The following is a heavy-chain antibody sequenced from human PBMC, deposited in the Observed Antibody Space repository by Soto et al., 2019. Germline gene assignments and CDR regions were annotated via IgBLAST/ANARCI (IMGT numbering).Heavy chain of an antibody. CDR3: ARDVAAAGTGMDV. Sequence: KSSETLSLTCTVSGGSISSYYWSWIRQPPGKGLEWIGYIYYSGSTNCNPSLKSRVTISVDTSKNQFSLKLSSVTAADTAVYYCARDVAAAGTGMDVWGQGTTVTVSS. CDR1: GGSISSYY. V-gene: IGHV4-59*01. D-gene: IGHD6-13*01. CDR2: IYYSGST. J-gene: IGHJ6*02.